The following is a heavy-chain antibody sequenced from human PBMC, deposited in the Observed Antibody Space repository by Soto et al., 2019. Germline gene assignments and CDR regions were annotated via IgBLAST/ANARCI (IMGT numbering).Heavy chain of an antibody. Sequence: QVQLVQSGAEVKKPGASVKVSCKASGYTFTSYDINWVRQATGQGLEWMGWMNPNSGNTGYAQKFQGRVTMTRNTSISTAYMELSSLRSEDTAVYYCATLGATRVYYYYGMDVWGQGTTVTVSS. CDR2: MNPNSGNT. V-gene: IGHV1-8*01. J-gene: IGHJ6*02. D-gene: IGHD1-26*01. CDR3: ATLGATRVYYYYGMDV. CDR1: GYTFTSYD.